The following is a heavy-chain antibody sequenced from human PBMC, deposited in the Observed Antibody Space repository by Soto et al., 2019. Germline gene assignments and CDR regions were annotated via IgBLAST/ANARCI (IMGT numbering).Heavy chain of an antibody. J-gene: IGHJ4*02. CDR1: GYTFTSYA. CDR3: ARAYDFWSGYYTPGY. D-gene: IGHD3-3*01. Sequence: ASVKVSCKASGYTFTSYAMHWVRQAPGQRLEWMGWINAGNGNTKYSQKFQGRVTITRDTSASTAYMELSSLRSEDTAVYYCARAYDFWSGYYTPGYWGQGTLVTVSS. V-gene: IGHV1-3*01. CDR2: INAGNGNT.